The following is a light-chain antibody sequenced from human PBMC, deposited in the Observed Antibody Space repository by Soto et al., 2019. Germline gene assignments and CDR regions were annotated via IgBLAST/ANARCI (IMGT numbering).Light chain of an antibody. CDR3: GTWDSSLSAVV. Sequence: QAVVTQPPSVSAAPGQKVTISCSGSSSNIGNNYVSWYQQLPGTAPKLLIYENNKRPSGIPDRFSGSKSGTSATLRITGLQTGDEADYYCGTWDSSLSAVVFGGGTKLTVL. CDR1: SSNIGNNY. CDR2: ENN. V-gene: IGLV1-51*02. J-gene: IGLJ2*01.